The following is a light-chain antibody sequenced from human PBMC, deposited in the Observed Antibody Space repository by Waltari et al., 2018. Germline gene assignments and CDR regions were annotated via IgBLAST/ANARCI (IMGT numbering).Light chain of an antibody. V-gene: IGKV3-20*01. CDR3: QKYASLPAT. J-gene: IGKJ1*01. CDR1: QSVSRS. Sequence: EVVLTQSPGTLSLSPGEGATLSCRASQSVSRSLAWYQQKPGQAPRLLIYDTSRRTTGIPDRFSGSGSGTDFSLTISRLEPEDFAMYCCQKYASLPATFGQGTKVEIK. CDR2: DTS.